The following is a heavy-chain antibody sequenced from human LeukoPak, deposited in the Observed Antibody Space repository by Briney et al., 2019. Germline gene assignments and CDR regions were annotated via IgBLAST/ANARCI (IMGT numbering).Heavy chain of an antibody. Sequence: ASVKVSCKASGYTFTSYYMHWVRQAPGQGLEWMGWISAYNGNTNYAQKLQGRVTMTTDTSTSTAYMELRSLRSDDTAVYYCARAAYYYDSSGYFAPDYWGQGTLVTVSS. CDR2: ISAYNGNT. J-gene: IGHJ4*02. V-gene: IGHV1-18*04. D-gene: IGHD3-22*01. CDR3: ARAAYYYDSSGYFAPDY. CDR1: GYTFTSYY.